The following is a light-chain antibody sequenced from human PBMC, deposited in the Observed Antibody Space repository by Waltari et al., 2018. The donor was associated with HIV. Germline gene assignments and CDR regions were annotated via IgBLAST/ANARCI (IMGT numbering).Light chain of an antibody. Sequence: LTQPPSVSVAPGETAIITCGALNIDRRSVHWYKQKEGQAPLVVMSYDSDRPGGIAERFFCVNSAHTATVTVSRVGGGYEADYYCQVWDITTEHVLVGEGTRLTVL. CDR2: YDS. V-gene: IGLV3-21*04. J-gene: IGLJ2*01. CDR1: NIDRRS. CDR3: QVWDITTEHVL.